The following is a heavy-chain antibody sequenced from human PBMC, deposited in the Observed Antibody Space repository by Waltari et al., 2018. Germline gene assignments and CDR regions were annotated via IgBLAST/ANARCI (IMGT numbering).Heavy chain of an antibody. J-gene: IGHJ1*01. D-gene: IGHD4-17*01. CDR3: GRIAFGDDGGYFQH. V-gene: IGHV4-39*01. CDR2: MQYRGST. Sequence: QLQLQESGPGLVKPSETLSLTCPVSGCSISTNSNWGWIRQPPGKGLEWMGNMQYRGSTFYNPSLKSRVTISLDTSKNQFSLRLSSVGAADTAVYFCGRIAFGDDGGYFQHWGQGTLVTVSS. CDR1: GCSISTNSN.